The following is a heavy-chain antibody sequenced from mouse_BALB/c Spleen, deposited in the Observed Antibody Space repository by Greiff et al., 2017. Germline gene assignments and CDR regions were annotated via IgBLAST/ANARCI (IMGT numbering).Heavy chain of an antibody. D-gene: IGHD4-1*01. CDR2: INPSTGYT. CDR1: GYTFTSYW. Sequence: QVQLQQSGAELAKPGASVKMSCKASGYTFTSYWMHWVKQRPGQGLEWIGYINPSTGYTEYNQKFKDKATLTADKSSSTAYMQLSSLTSEDSAVYYCARLGTGTYWGQGTTLTVSS. J-gene: IGHJ2*01. CDR3: ARLGTGTY. V-gene: IGHV1-7*01.